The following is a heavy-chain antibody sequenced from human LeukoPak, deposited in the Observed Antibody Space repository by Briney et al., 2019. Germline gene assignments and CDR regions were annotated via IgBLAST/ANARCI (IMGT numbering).Heavy chain of an antibody. CDR3: ARAGDSSGYSDY. J-gene: IGHJ4*02. Sequence: PSETLSLTCIVSGGSISGGTYYWGWIRQPPGKGLEWIGSIYYSGSTYYNPSLKSRVTISVDTSKNQFSLKLSSVTAADTAVYYCARAGDSSGYSDYWGQGTLVTVSS. CDR2: IYYSGST. CDR1: GGSISGGTYY. V-gene: IGHV4-39*01. D-gene: IGHD3-22*01.